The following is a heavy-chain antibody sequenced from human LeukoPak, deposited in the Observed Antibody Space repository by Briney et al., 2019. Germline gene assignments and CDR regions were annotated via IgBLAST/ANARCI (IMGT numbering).Heavy chain of an antibody. CDR3: AKDFRIGYSAHFDY. D-gene: IGHD2-21*01. Sequence: GGSLRLSCVGSGFTFRSHAMSRVRQAPEKGLEFVSGVYENGGTTYYADSVKGRFSISRDNSKNTLYLQMDSLRGEDTAVYYCAKDFRIGYSAHFDYWGQGALVTVSS. J-gene: IGHJ4*02. CDR1: GFTFRSHA. CDR2: VYENGGTT. V-gene: IGHV3-23*01.